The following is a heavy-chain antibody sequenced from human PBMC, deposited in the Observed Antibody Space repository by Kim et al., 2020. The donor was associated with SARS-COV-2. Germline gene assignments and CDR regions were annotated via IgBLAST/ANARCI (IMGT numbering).Heavy chain of an antibody. Sequence: SETLSLTCTVSGGSISSYYWSWIRQPPGKGLEWIGYIYYSGSTNYNPSLKSRVTISVDTFKNQFSLKVSSVTAADTAVYYCATSLGSSYPLFDYWGQGTLVTVSS. CDR3: ATSLGSSYPLFDY. CDR2: IYYSGST. CDR1: GGSISSYY. V-gene: IGHV4-59*13. D-gene: IGHD1-26*01. J-gene: IGHJ4*02.